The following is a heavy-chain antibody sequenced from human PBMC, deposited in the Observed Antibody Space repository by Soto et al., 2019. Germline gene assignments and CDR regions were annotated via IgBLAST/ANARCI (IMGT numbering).Heavy chain of an antibody. V-gene: IGHV4-39*01. CDR3: ARHSKSVNYGSGSYSSDS. D-gene: IGHD3-10*01. Sequence: SDTLSLTCTISGGSITIIASYWGWIRQPPGKGLEWIGTIFYSGSTYYNPSLQSRVTISVDTSKSQFSLKLTSVTAADTAVYYCARHSKSVNYGSGSYSSDSWGQGTLVTVSS. CDR2: IFYSGST. J-gene: IGHJ4*02. CDR1: GGSITIIASY.